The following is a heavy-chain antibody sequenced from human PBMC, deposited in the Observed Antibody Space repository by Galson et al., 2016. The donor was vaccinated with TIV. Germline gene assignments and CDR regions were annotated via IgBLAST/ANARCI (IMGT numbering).Heavy chain of an antibody. D-gene: IGHD3-3*01. Sequence: SCKASGGTFSSFTISWVRQAPGQGLEWMGRIIPILGIANYAQKFQGRLSIIADKSTSTAYMETSSLRSEDTAVYYCASDHEGDSWSGSYRVGYYNFMDVWGKGTTVTVSS. J-gene: IGHJ6*03. V-gene: IGHV1-69*02. CDR3: ASDHEGDSWSGSYRVGYYNFMDV. CDR1: GGTFSSFT. CDR2: IIPILGIA.